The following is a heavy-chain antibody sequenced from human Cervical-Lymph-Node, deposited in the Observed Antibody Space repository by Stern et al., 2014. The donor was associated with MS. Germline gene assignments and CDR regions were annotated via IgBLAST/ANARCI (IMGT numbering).Heavy chain of an antibody. J-gene: IGHJ6*02. CDR3: ARGGAYCGGDCYTGAHYYYYGMDV. V-gene: IGHV1-69*01. CDR1: GGTFSSYA. CDR2: IIPIFGTA. D-gene: IGHD2-21*02. Sequence: VQLVESGAEVKMPGSSVKVSCKASGGTFSSYAISWVRQAPGQGLEWMGGIIPIFGTANYEQKFQGRVTITADESTSTAYMELSSLRSEDTAVYYCARGGAYCGGDCYTGAHYYYYGMDVWGQGTTVTVSS.